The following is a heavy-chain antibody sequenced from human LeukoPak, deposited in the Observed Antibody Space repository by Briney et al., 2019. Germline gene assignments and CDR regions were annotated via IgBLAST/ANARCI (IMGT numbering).Heavy chain of an antibody. CDR3: AREARAPNG. CDR1: GFTFSSYG. D-gene: IGHD1-26*01. V-gene: IGHV3-33*01. Sequence: GGSLRLSCAASGFTFSSYGMHWVRQAPGKGLEWVAVIWYDGSNKYYADSVKGRFTISRDNAKNSLYLQMNSLRAEDTAVYYCAREARAPNGWGQGTLVTVSS. J-gene: IGHJ4*02. CDR2: IWYDGSNK.